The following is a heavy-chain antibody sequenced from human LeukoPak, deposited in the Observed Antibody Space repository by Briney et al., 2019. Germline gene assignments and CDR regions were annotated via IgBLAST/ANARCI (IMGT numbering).Heavy chain of an antibody. J-gene: IGHJ6*04. Sequence: SETLSLTCAVSGGSISSGGYSWSWIRQPPGKGLEWIGYIYHSGSTYYNPSLKSRVTISVDRSKNQFSLKLSSVIAADTAVYYCARAGGDYYGMDVWGKGSTVTVSS. D-gene: IGHD4-17*01. V-gene: IGHV4-30-2*01. CDR1: GGSISSGGYS. CDR2: IYHSGST. CDR3: ARAGGDYYGMDV.